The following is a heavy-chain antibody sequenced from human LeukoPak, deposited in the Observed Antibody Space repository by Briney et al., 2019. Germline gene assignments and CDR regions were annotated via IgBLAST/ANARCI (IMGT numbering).Heavy chain of an antibody. CDR1: GFTFSSYA. CDR2: ISGSGGST. V-gene: IGHV3-23*01. J-gene: IGHJ5*02. Sequence: GGSLRLSCAASGFTFSSYAMSWVRQAPGKGLEWVSAISGSGGSTYYADSVKGRFTISRDNSKNSLYLQINSLRAEDTAVYYCARGGRSNWFDPWGQGTLVTVSS. CDR3: ARGGRSNWFDP. D-gene: IGHD2-15*01.